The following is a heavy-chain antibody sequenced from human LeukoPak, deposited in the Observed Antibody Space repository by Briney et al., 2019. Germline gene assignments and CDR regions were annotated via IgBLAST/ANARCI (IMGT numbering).Heavy chain of an antibody. CDR1: GFTFSTYA. CDR2: ISYDGRQN. V-gene: IGHV3-30*04. J-gene: IGHJ4*02. Sequence: PGGSLRLSCAASGFTFSTYAMNWVRQAPGKGLEWVAVISYDGRQNYYADSVKGRFTISRDNSKNTLYLQMNSLRAEDTAVYYCAREHGLLYGPVLFDYWGQGTLVTVSS. CDR3: AREHGLLYGPVLFDY. D-gene: IGHD2-2*02.